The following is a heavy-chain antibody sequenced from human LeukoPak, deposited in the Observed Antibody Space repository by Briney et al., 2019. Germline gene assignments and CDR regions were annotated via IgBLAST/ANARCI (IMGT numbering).Heavy chain of an antibody. CDR3: AKDRHYYDSSGYAWLGY. CDR1: GFTVSSNY. V-gene: IGHV3-23*01. Sequence: GGSLRLSCAASGFTVSSNYMSWVRQAPGKGLEWVSTISGSGGNTYYADSVKGRFTISGDNSKNTLYLQMNSLRAEDTAVYYCAKDRHYYDSSGYAWLGYWGQGTLVTVSS. J-gene: IGHJ4*02. CDR2: ISGSGGNT. D-gene: IGHD3-22*01.